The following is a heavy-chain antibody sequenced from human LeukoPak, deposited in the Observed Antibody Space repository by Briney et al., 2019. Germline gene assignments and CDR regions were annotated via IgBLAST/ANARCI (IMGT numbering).Heavy chain of an antibody. CDR3: AKDRAIAAAGLCDY. Sequence: ETLSLTCTVSGASIRSNTECWGWIRQPPGKGLEWVSAISGSGGSTYYADSVKGRFTISRDNSKNTLYLQMNSLRAEDTAVYYCAKDRAIAAAGLCDYWGQGTLVTVSS. V-gene: IGHV3-23*01. J-gene: IGHJ4*02. CDR2: ISGSGGST. CDR1: GASIRSNTEC. D-gene: IGHD6-13*01.